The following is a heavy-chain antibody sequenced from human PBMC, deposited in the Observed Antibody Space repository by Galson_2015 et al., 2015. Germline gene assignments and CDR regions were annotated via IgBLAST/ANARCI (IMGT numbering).Heavy chain of an antibody. J-gene: IGHJ4*02. CDR2: IRYKAYGRTT. CDR1: GFTFGDYA. D-gene: IGHD2-21*01. CDR3: SRVRSEGDCHYFDY. Sequence: SLRLSCAASGFTFGDYAMGWVRQAPGKGLEWVGFIRYKAYGRTTQYAASVKGRFTISRDDSRSIAYLQMNSLKTEDTAVYYCSRVRSEGDCHYFDYWGQGTLVTVSS. V-gene: IGHV3-49*04.